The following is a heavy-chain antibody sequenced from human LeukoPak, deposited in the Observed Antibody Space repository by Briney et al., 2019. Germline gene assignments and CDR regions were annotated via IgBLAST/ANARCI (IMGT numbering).Heavy chain of an antibody. J-gene: IGHJ4*02. CDR2: ISSSSSTI. Sequence: GGSLRLSCAASGFTFSSYSMNWVGQAPGKGLEWVSYISSSSSTIYYADSVKGRFTISRDNAKNSLYLQKNSLRAEDTAVYYCARDRRGYSYGYPLDSWGQGTLVTVSS. D-gene: IGHD5-18*01. CDR3: ARDRRGYSYGYPLDS. CDR1: GFTFSSYS. V-gene: IGHV3-48*01.